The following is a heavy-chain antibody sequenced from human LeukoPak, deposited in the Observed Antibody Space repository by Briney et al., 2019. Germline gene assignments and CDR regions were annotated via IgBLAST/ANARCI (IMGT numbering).Heavy chain of an antibody. CDR2: ISGSGGST. V-gene: IGHV3-23*01. CDR1: GFTFTNNA. Sequence: PGGSLRLSCAASGFTFTNNALSWFRQAPGKGLEWVSVISGSGGSTYYADSVKGRFTISRDNSKNTLYLQMNSLRAEDTAVYYCAKGTEYYYDRSGYYLYWGQGTLVTVSS. D-gene: IGHD3-22*01. CDR3: AKGTEYYYDRSGYYLY. J-gene: IGHJ4*02.